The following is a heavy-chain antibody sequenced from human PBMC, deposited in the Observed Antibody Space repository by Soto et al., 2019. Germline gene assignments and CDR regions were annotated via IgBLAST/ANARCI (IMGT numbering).Heavy chain of an antibody. D-gene: IGHD2-8*01. CDR2: IRSKANSYAT. J-gene: IGHJ4*02. Sequence: PGGSLRLSCAASGFTFSGSAMHWVRQASGKGLEWVGRIRSKANSYATAYAASVKGRFTISRDDSKNTAYLQMNSLKTEDTAVYYCTNTFRTYCTNGVCYDYWGQGTLVTVSS. V-gene: IGHV3-73*01. CDR1: GFTFSGSA. CDR3: TNTFRTYCTNGVCYDY.